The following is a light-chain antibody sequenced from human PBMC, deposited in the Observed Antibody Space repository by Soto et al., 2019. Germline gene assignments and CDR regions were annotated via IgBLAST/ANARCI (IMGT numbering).Light chain of an antibody. V-gene: IGLV1-44*01. CDR2: SND. Sequence: QPVLTQPPSASGTPGQRVTISCSGSSSNIGSYTVNWFQQLPGTAPKLLIYSNDQRPSGVPDRFSGSKSGTSASLAISGLQSEDESDYYCAAWDDSLNGRVVFGGGTKLTVL. CDR1: SSNIGSYT. CDR3: AAWDDSLNGRVV. J-gene: IGLJ2*01.